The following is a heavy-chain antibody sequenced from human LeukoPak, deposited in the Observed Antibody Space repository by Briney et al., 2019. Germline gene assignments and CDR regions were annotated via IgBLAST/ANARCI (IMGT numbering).Heavy chain of an antibody. D-gene: IGHD1-7*01. CDR3: ARRLGSGLGLIDP. CDR2: IYYSGST. CDR1: GGSISSGDYY. V-gene: IGHV4-30-4*01. J-gene: IGHJ5*02. Sequence: SETLSLTCTVSGGSISSGDYYWSWIRQPPGKGLGWIGYIYYSGSTYYNPSLKSRITISVDTSKNQFSLKLSSVTAADTAVYYCARRLGSGLGLIDPWGQGTLVTVSS.